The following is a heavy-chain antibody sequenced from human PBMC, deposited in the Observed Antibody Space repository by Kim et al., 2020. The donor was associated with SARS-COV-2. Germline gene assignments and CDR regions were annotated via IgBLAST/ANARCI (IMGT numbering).Heavy chain of an antibody. D-gene: IGHD6-19*01. CDR2: ISPSATRT. Sequence: GGSLRLSCAASGFTFLNYAMTWIRQAPGKGLEYVSTISPSATRTYYADSVKGRFTISRDNSMNTLFLQMNSLRAEDTALYFCAKVWAVSDDIAWY. CDR3: AKVWAVSDDIAWY. J-gene: IGHJ2*01. CDR1: GFTFLNYA. V-gene: IGHV3-23*01.